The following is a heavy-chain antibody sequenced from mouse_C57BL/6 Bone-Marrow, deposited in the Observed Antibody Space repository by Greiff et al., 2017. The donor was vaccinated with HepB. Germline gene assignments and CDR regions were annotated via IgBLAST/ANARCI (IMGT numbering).Heavy chain of an antibody. V-gene: IGHV1-81*01. CDR3: ATITTVVNY. CDR1: GYTFTSYG. CDR2: IYPRSGNT. Sequence: VKVVESGAELARPGASVKLSCKASGYTFTSYGISWVKQRTGQGLEWIGEIYPRSGNTYYNEKFKGKATLTADKSSSTAYMELRSLTSEDSAVYFCATITTVVNYWGQGTTLTVSS. J-gene: IGHJ2*01. D-gene: IGHD1-1*01.